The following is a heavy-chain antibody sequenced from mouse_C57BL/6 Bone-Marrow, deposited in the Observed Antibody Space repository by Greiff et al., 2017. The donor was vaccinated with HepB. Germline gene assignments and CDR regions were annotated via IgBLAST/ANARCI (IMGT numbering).Heavy chain of an antibody. Sequence: QVQLKESGAELVKPGASVKISCKASGYAFSSYWMNWVKQRPGKGLEWIGQIYPGDGDTNYNGKFKGKATLTADKSSSTAYMQLSSLTSEDSAVYFCAREGFCYYGSSSAYYFDYWGQGTTLTVSS. CDR3: AREGFCYYGSSSAYYFDY. D-gene: IGHD1-1*01. J-gene: IGHJ2*01. CDR1: GYAFSSYW. CDR2: IYPGDGDT. V-gene: IGHV1-80*01.